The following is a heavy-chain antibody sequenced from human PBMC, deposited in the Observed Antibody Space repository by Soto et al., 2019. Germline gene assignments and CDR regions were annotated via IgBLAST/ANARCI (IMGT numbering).Heavy chain of an antibody. CDR2: MEPSTGRT. J-gene: IGHJ4*02. Sequence: GASVKVSCKASGYSFTSLDVNWVRQTAGQGLEWMGWMEPSTGRTGYAQKFQGRVTMTRDTSINTAYMELTTLTSDDTAFYYCARGVSAGVDYWGQGTLVTVSS. CDR3: ARGVSAGVDY. V-gene: IGHV1-8*01. D-gene: IGHD1-26*01. CDR1: GYSFTSLD.